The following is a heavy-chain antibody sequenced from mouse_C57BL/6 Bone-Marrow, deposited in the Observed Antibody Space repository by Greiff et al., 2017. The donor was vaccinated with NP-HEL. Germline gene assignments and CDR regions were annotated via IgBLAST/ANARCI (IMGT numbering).Heavy chain of an antibody. J-gene: IGHJ3*01. D-gene: IGHD1-1*01. CDR3: TRVYGSSFY. V-gene: IGHV5-9-1*02. Sequence: EVKLMESGEGLVKPGGSLKLSCAASGFTFSSYAMSWVRQTPEKRLEWVAYISSGGDYIYYADTVKGRFTISRDNARNTLYLQMSSLKSEDTAMYYCTRVYGSSFYWGQGTLVTVSA. CDR2: ISSGGDYI. CDR1: GFTFSSYA.